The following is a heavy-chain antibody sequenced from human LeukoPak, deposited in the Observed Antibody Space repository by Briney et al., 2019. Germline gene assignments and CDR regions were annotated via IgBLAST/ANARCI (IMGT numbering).Heavy chain of an antibody. J-gene: IGHJ1*01. Sequence: SGGSLRLSCAASGFTFSTFAMNWVRQAPGKGLEWVSAISGSGDSTYFGDSVKGRFTISRDNSKSVLYLQMNTLRAEDTAVYYCARDSNYYDSSIHWGQGTLVTVSS. CDR2: ISGSGDST. CDR3: ARDSNYYDSSIH. CDR1: GFTFSTFA. D-gene: IGHD3-22*01. V-gene: IGHV3-23*01.